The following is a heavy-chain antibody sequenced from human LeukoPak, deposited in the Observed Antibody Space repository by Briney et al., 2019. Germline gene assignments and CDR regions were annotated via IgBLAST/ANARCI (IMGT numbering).Heavy chain of an antibody. D-gene: IGHD4-17*01. CDR2: ISYDGSNQ. CDR3: AKAHTVTTLYWFDP. CDR1: GFTFSSYG. V-gene: IGHV3-30*18. Sequence: GGSLRLSCAASGFTFSSYGMHWVRQAQGKGLEWVAVISYDGSNQYYADSVKGRFTISRDNSKNTLYLQMNSLRGADTAVYYCAKAHTVTTLYWFDPWGQGTLVTVSS. J-gene: IGHJ5*02.